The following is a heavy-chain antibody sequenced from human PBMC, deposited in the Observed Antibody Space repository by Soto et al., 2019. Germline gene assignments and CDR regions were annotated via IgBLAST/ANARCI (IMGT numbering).Heavy chain of an antibody. V-gene: IGHV3-33*01. CDR2: IWYDGSNK. Sequence: GGSLRLSCAASGFTFSSYGMHWVRQAPGKGLEWVAVIWYDGSNKYYADSVKGRFTISRDNSKNTLYLQMNSLRAEDTAVYYCARPRASGYSYGYGGGAFDIWGQGTMVTVSS. CDR3: ARPRASGYSYGYGGGAFDI. J-gene: IGHJ3*02. D-gene: IGHD5-18*01. CDR1: GFTFSSYG.